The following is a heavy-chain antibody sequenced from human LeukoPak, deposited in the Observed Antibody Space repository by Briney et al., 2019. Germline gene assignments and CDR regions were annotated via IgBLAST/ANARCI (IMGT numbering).Heavy chain of an antibody. Sequence: PGGSLRLSCAASGFTFSGSVMHWVRQAAGKGLEWVGRIRSKRNNYATAYAASVKGRFTISRDESKNTVYLHMDSLKTEDTALYYCSRLEDSSPIEVALDIWGQGTVVTVSS. D-gene: IGHD6-13*01. CDR3: SRLEDSSPIEVALDI. CDR2: IRSKRNNYAT. V-gene: IGHV3-73*01. J-gene: IGHJ3*02. CDR1: GFTFSGSV.